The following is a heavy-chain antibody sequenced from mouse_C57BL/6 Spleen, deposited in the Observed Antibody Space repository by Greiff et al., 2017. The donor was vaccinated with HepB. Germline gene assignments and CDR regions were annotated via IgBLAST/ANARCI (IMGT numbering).Heavy chain of an antibody. D-gene: IGHD4-1*01. Sequence: VHVKQSGAELVKPGASVKLSCTASGFNIKDYYMHWVKQRTEQGLEWIGRIDPEDGETKYAPKFQGKATITADTSSNTAYLQLSSLTSEDTAVYYCARANWDPAWFAYWGQGTLVTVSA. J-gene: IGHJ3*01. CDR3: ARANWDPAWFAY. CDR1: GFNIKDYY. V-gene: IGHV14-2*01. CDR2: IDPEDGET.